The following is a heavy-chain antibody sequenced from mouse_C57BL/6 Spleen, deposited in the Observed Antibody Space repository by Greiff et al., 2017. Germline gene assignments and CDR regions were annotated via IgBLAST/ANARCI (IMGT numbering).Heavy chain of an antibody. V-gene: IGHV1-81*01. CDR1: GYTFTSYG. Sequence: LVESGAELARPGASVKLSCKASGYTFTSYGISWVKQRTGQGLEWIGEIYPRSGNTYYNEKFKGKATLTADKSSSTAYMELRSLTSEDSAVYFCAVYGSSYFDYWGQGTTLTVSS. D-gene: IGHD1-1*01. J-gene: IGHJ2*01. CDR2: IYPRSGNT. CDR3: AVYGSSYFDY.